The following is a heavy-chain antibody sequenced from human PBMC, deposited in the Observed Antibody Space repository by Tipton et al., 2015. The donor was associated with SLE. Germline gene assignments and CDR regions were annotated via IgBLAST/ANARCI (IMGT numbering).Heavy chain of an antibody. CDR2: INHSGST. CDR1: GGPISSSSYY. J-gene: IGHJ3*02. CDR3: ARIGNYYGSGRHCDAFDI. D-gene: IGHD3-10*01. V-gene: IGHV4-39*07. Sequence: TLSLTCTVSGGPISSSSYYWCWIRQPPGKGLEWIREINHSGSTNYNPSLKSRVTISVGTSKKQFSLKLSSVTAADTAVYYCARIGNYYGSGRHCDAFDIWGQGTMVTVSS.